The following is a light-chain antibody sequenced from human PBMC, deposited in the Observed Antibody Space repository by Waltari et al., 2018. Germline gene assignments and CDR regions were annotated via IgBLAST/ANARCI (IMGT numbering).Light chain of an antibody. CDR3: QSYDRNLVV. V-gene: IGLV1-40*01. CDR1: SSNIGAGYD. CDR2: CHH. J-gene: IGLJ2*01. Sequence: QSVLTQPPSMSGAPGQRVTISCTGTSSNIGAGYDVHSYQQLPGTAHTLLIYCHHNRLSGVPCRFAASKSDISAALVITGLQAEDEADYYCQSYDRNLVVFGGGTKLTVL.